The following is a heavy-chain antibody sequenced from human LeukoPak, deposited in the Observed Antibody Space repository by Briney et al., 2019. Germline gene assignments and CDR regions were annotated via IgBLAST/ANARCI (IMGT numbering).Heavy chain of an antibody. CDR2: NNPHSGGR. J-gene: IGHJ4*02. V-gene: IGHV1-2*02. CDR1: GYPFTDHY. D-gene: IGHD6-13*01. CDR3: AKVRDRLSSFYPAA. Sequence: GASVKVSFKASGYPFTDHYIHWVRQAPGQGLEGKGWNNPHSGGRNLAQKFQGRVTMTRDTSITTAYLELSGLTSDDTAMYYCAKVRDRLSSFYPAAWGQGTLVSVSS.